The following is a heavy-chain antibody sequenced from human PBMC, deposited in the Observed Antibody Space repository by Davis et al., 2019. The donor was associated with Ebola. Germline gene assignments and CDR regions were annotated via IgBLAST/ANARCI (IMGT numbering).Heavy chain of an antibody. Sequence: ASVKVSYKASGYSFKNYAISWVRQAPGQGLEWMGWISAYNGNTNYAQKVQGRVTMTTDTSTGTAYLDLRSLRSDDTAVYFCARTSIVGTTTTASDIWGQGTLVTVSS. CDR3: ARTSIVGTTTTASDI. D-gene: IGHD1-26*01. CDR1: GYSFKNYA. CDR2: ISAYNGNT. V-gene: IGHV1-18*01. J-gene: IGHJ3*02.